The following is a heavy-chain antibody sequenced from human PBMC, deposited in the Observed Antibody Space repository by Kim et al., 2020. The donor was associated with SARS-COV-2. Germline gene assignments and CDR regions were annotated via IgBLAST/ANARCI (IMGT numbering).Heavy chain of an antibody. Sequence: SETLSLTCTVSGGSISSYYWSWIRQPPGKGLEWIGYIYYSGSTNYNPSLKSRVTISVDTSKNQFSLKLSSVTAADTAVYYCAGSTVYYYYYYGMDVWGQG. CDR3: AGSTVYYYYYYGMDV. V-gene: IGHV4-59*01. CDR1: GGSISSYY. J-gene: IGHJ6*02. D-gene: IGHD4-4*01. CDR2: IYYSGST.